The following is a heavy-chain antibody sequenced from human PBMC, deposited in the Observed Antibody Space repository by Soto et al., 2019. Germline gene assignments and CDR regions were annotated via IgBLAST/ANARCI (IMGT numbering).Heavy chain of an antibody. CDR2: ISGSGGST. V-gene: IGHV3-23*01. J-gene: IGHJ4*02. D-gene: IGHD3-10*01. CDR3: AKAGGLYYYGSGRLNDY. CDR1: GFTFSSYA. Sequence: GGSLRLSCAASGFTFSSYAMSWVRQAPGKGLEWVSAISGSGGSTYYADSVKGRFTISRDNSKNTLYLQMNSLRAEDTAVYYCAKAGGLYYYGSGRLNDYWGQGTLVTVSS.